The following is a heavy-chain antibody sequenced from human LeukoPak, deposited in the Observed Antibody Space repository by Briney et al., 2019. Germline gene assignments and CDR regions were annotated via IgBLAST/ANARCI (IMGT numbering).Heavy chain of an antibody. V-gene: IGHV4-39*02. CDR1: GGSISSSSYY. CDR2: IYYSGST. J-gene: IGHJ4*02. D-gene: IGHD3-22*01. CDR3: ARDTRDASSGYYVDY. Sequence: SETLSLTCTVSGGSISSSSYYWGWIRQPPGKGLEWVGSIYYSGSTYYNPSLKSRVTISVDTSKNQFSLKLSSVTAADSAVYYCARDTRDASSGYYVDYWGQGTLVTVSS.